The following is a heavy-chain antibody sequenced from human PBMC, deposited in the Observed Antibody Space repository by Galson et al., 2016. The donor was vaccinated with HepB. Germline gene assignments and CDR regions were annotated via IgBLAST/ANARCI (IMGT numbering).Heavy chain of an antibody. Sequence: SLRLSCAASGFSLSSYSMNWVRQAPGKGLEYVSSISSSSSYIYYPDSVKGRFTISRDNAKNSLYLQMNSLRVEDTAVYYCARDRGYCSSTRCYGVYYGMDVWGQGTTVTVSS. D-gene: IGHD2-2*01. CDR1: GFSLSSYS. CDR2: ISSSSSYI. CDR3: ARDRGYCSSTRCYGVYYGMDV. J-gene: IGHJ6*02. V-gene: IGHV3-21*01.